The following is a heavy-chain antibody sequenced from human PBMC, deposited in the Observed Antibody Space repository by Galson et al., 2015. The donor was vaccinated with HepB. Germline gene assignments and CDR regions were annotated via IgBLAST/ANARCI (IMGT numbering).Heavy chain of an antibody. CDR1: GFTFTSYD. CDR2: ISGSGGST. CDR3: AKNRGHFDI. D-gene: IGHD3-10*01. V-gene: IGHV3-23*01. Sequence: SLRLSCAASGFTFTSYDIIWVRQAPGKGLEWVPGISGSGGSTYYADSVKGRFTISRDNSKNTIYLQMNSLRAEDTAVYYCAKNRGHFDIWGQGTMVTVSS. J-gene: IGHJ3*02.